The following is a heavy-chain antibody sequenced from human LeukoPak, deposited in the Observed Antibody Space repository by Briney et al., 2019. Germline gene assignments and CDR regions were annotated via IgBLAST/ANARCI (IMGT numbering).Heavy chain of an antibody. Sequence: GGSLRLSCAASGFTFSSYAMSWVRQAPGKGLEWVSAISGSGGSTYYADSVKGRFTISRDNAKNSLYLQMNSLRAEDTAVYYCARDVFFYSGYDYNYWGQGTLVTVSS. CDR2: ISGSGGST. D-gene: IGHD5-12*01. CDR3: ARDVFFYSGYDYNY. CDR1: GFTFSSYA. V-gene: IGHV3-23*01. J-gene: IGHJ4*02.